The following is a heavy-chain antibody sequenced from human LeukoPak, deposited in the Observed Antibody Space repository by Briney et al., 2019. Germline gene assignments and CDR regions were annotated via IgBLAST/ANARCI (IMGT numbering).Heavy chain of an antibody. CDR1: GGSISSGGYY. CDR2: IYYSGST. V-gene: IGHV4-31*03. D-gene: IGHD4-17*01. CDR3: ARGVYGDPTDNWFGP. Sequence: SETLSLTCTVPGGSISSGGYYWSWIRQHPGKGLEWIGYIYYSGSTYYNPSLKSRVTISVDTSKNQFSLKLSSVTAADTAVYYCARGVYGDPTDNWFGPWGQGTLVTVSS. J-gene: IGHJ5*02.